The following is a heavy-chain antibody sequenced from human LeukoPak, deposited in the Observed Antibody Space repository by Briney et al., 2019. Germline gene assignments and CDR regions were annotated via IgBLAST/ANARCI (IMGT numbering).Heavy chain of an antibody. CDR3: ARAPLLGY. CDR1: GGSISSGSYY. Sequence: SQTLSLTCTVSGGSISSGSYYWNWIRQPAGKGLEWIGRIYTSGSAYYNPSLKSRVTISVDTSKNQFSLKLSSVTAADTAVYYCARAPLLGYWGQGTLVTVSS. D-gene: IGHD3-16*01. V-gene: IGHV4-61*02. J-gene: IGHJ4*02. CDR2: IYTSGSA.